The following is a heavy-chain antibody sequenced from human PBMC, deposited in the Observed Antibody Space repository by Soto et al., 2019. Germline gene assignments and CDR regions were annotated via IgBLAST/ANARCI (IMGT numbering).Heavy chain of an antibody. CDR2: IIPIFGTA. D-gene: IGHD5-12*01. J-gene: IGHJ4*02. CDR1: GGTFSMYA. Sequence: SVKVSCKASGGTFSMYAISGVGQAPGQGLEWMGGIIPIFGTANYAQKFQGRVTITADESTSTAYMELSSLRSEDTAVYYCAREWGVATIYYWGQGTLVTVSS. V-gene: IGHV1-69*13. CDR3: AREWGVATIYY.